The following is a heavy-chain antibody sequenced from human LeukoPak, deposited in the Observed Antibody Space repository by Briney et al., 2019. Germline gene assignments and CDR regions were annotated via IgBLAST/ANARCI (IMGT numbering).Heavy chain of an antibody. Sequence: ASVKVSCKASGYTFTSYDINWVRQATGQGLEWMGWMNPNSGNTGYAQKFQGRVTVTRNTSISTAYMELSSLRSEDTAVYYCARGRRVVVPAASRYYFDYWGQGTLVTVSS. CDR3: ARGRRVVVPAASRYYFDY. CDR2: MNPNSGNT. J-gene: IGHJ4*02. D-gene: IGHD2-2*01. CDR1: GYTFTSYD. V-gene: IGHV1-8*01.